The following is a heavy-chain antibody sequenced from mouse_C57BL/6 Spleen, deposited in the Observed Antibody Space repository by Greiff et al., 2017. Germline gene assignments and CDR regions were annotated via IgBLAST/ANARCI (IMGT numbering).Heavy chain of an antibody. J-gene: IGHJ2*01. CDR1: GFTFSSYA. Sequence: EVKLMESGGGLVKPGGSLKLSCAASGFTFSSYAMSWVRQTPDKRLEWVATISDGGSYTYYPDNVKGRFTISRDNAKNNLYLQMSHLKSEDTAMYYCARARDSYYFDYWGQGTTLTVSS. CDR3: ARARDSYYFDY. CDR2: ISDGGSYT. D-gene: IGHD3-3*01. V-gene: IGHV5-4*03.